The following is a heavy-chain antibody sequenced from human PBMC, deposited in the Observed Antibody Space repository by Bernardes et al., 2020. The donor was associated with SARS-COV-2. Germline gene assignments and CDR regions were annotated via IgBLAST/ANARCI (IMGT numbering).Heavy chain of an antibody. V-gene: IGHV4-59*01. CDR2: VYYTGST. J-gene: IGHJ4*02. Sequence: SETLSLTCTVSGGSLYSYYWSWIRQPPGKGLEWIGNVYYTGSTNYNPSLKSRITLSVDTSKNQFSLKLTSVTAADTAVYYCARDVDGGYGTFDYWGQGTLVTVSS. CDR1: GGSLYSYY. CDR3: ARDVDGGYGTFDY. D-gene: IGHD1-26*01.